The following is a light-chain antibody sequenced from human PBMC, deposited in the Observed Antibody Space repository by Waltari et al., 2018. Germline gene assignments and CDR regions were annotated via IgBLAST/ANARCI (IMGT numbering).Light chain of an antibody. CDR2: YDS. Sequence: SYALTQPPSVSVAPGTTARITCGGDNIGSYSVHWYQQKPGQAPVLVIFYDSDRPSGIPEPFSGSNSGNTATLTISSVEAGDEAKYYCHVWHPDMDPGVFGPGTEVSV. V-gene: IGLV3-21*04. CDR1: NIGSYS. CDR3: HVWHPDMDPGV. J-gene: IGLJ1*01.